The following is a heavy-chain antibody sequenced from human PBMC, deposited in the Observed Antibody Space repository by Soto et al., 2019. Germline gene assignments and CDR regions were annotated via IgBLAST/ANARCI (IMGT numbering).Heavy chain of an antibody. J-gene: IGHJ4*02. Sequence: SVKLYCKASGYTFTNSYMHWVRPAPGEGLEWMGWMNPRSGGTKYAQAFQDRVTMTRDASISTAYMEVTSLRHGDTAVYFRARSDHSTSYPLVLWGPGTLLTVST. CDR2: MNPRSGGT. V-gene: IGHV1-2*02. CDR1: GYTFTNSY. CDR3: ARSDHSTSYPLVL. D-gene: IGHD4-4*01.